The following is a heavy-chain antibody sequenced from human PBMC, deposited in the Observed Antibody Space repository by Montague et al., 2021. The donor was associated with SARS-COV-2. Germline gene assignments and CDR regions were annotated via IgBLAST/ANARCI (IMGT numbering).Heavy chain of an antibody. Sequence: PALVKPTQTLTLTCTFSGFSLSTSGMCVSWIRQPPGKALEWLALIDWDDDKYYSTSLKTRLTISKDTSKNQVVLIMTNMDPVDTATYYCARMMYDILTGYYIGFDYWGQGTLVTVSS. J-gene: IGHJ4*02. D-gene: IGHD3-9*01. V-gene: IGHV2-70*01. CDR3: ARMMYDILTGYYIGFDY. CDR1: GFSLSTSGMC. CDR2: IDWDDDK.